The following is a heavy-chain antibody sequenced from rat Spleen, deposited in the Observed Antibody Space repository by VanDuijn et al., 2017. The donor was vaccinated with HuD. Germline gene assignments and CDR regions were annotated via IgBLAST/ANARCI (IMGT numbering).Heavy chain of an antibody. J-gene: IGHJ2*01. Sequence: EVQLVESDGGLVQPGRSLKLSCAASGFTFSDYYMAWVRQAPTKGLEWVATISYDGSSTYYRDSVKGRFTISRDNAKSTLYLQMDSLRSEDTATYYCARHQDNNYGEDYFDYWGQGVMVTVSS. CDR1: GFTFSDYY. CDR3: ARHQDNNYGEDYFDY. V-gene: IGHV5-29*01. CDR2: ISYDGSST. D-gene: IGHD1-10*01.